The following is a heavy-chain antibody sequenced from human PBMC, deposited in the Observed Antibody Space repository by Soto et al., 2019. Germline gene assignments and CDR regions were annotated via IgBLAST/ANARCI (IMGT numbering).Heavy chain of an antibody. CDR2: ISSSRSTI. CDR1: GFTFSSYS. J-gene: IGHJ5*02. D-gene: IGHD6-13*01. Sequence: LRLSCAASGFTFSSYSMNWVRQAPGKGLERVSYISSSRSTIYYADSVKGRFTISRDNAKNSLYLQMNSLRAEDTAVYYCARHPERIAQIGWFDPWGQGTLVTVSS. V-gene: IGHV3-48*01. CDR3: ARHPERIAQIGWFDP.